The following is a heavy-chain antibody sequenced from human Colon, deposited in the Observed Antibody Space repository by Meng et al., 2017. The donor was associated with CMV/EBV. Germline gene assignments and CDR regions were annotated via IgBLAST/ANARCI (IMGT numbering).Heavy chain of an antibody. CDR2: IIPIFGAP. CDR1: GGSFTSNG. J-gene: IGHJ4*02. V-gene: IGHV1-69*15. CDR3: TRDRRY. Sequence: QVQLVQSGAEVKRPGSSVKVSCKAPGGSFTSNGVNWVRQAPGQGLEWMGSIIPIFGAPNYAQKFQGRLSITADESTTTAYLELSGLTSDDTAVYYCTRDRRYWGQGTLVTVSS.